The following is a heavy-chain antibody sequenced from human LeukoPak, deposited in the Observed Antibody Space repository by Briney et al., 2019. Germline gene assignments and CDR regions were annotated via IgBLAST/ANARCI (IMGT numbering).Heavy chain of an antibody. CDR3: AKDLPYCSSTSCYWIVNGMDV. V-gene: IGHV3-74*01. CDR2: INSDGSST. Sequence: GGSLRLSCAASGFTFSSYWMHWVRQAPGKGLVWVSRINSDGSSTSYADSVKGRFTISRDNAKNTLYLQMNSLRAEDTAVYYCAKDLPYCSSTSCYWIVNGMDVWGQGTTVTVSS. J-gene: IGHJ6*02. CDR1: GFTFSSYW. D-gene: IGHD2-2*01.